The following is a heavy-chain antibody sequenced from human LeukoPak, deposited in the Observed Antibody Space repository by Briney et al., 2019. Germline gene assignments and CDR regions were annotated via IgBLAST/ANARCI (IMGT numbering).Heavy chain of an antibody. J-gene: IGHJ4*02. V-gene: IGHV4-34*01. Sequence: SETLSLTCAVYGGSFSGYYWSWIRQPPGKGLEWIGEINHSGSTNYNPSLKSRVTISVDTSKNQFSLKLSSVTAADTAVYYCARGGMGIVDYWGQGTLVTVSS. CDR1: GGSFSGYY. CDR3: ARGGMGIVDY. CDR2: INHSGST. D-gene: IGHD7-27*01.